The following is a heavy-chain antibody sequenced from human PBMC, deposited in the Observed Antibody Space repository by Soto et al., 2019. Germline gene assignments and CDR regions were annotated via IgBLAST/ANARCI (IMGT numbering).Heavy chain of an antibody. J-gene: IGHJ4*02. Sequence: QINLKESGPTLVKPTPTVTLTFTFSGLSLSTSGVGVGWLRQPPGKALEWLARIYWHDDKRYSPSLKSRLTITKETSKNHVLLTMTNMDPLDTATYYCAHNRGSRWYSSVDYWGQVTLVTVSS. CDR2: IYWHDDK. CDR3: AHNRGSRWYSSVDY. CDR1: GLSLSTSGVG. D-gene: IGHD6-19*01. V-gene: IGHV2-5*01.